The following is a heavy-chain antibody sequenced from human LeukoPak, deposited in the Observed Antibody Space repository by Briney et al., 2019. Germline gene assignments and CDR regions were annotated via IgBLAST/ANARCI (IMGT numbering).Heavy chain of an antibody. CDR1: GGSISSHY. CDR2: IYYSGST. J-gene: IGHJ4*02. D-gene: IGHD1-1*01. V-gene: IGHV4-59*11. Sequence: SETLSLTCTVSGGSISSHYWSWIRQPPGKGLEWIGYIYYSGSTNYNPSLKSRVTISVDTSKNQFSLKLSSVTAADTAVYYCARGWPRTSFDYWGQGTLSPSPQ. CDR3: ARGWPRTSFDY.